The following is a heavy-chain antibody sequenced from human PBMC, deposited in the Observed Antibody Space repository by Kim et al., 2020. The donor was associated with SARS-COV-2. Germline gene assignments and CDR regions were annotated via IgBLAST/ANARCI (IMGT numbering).Heavy chain of an antibody. CDR1: GYTFSSYA. J-gene: IGHJ6*02. CDR2: INAGNGDT. V-gene: IGHV1-3*01. D-gene: IGHD1-26*01. Sequence: ASVKVSCKASGYTFSSYAMHWVRQAPGQRLEWLAGINAGNGDTEYSQKFQGRLTITRDTSASTAYMELSSLRSEDTAVYYCGRATHIVGARYYYYGMDVWGQGTTVTVSS. CDR3: GRATHIVGARYYYYGMDV.